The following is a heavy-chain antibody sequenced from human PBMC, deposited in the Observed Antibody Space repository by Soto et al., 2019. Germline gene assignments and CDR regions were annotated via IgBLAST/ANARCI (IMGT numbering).Heavy chain of an antibody. Sequence: SETLSLTCTVSGGSISNYFCNWIRQPAGKGLEWIGHIDNSGSTNYNPSLKSRITMSADTPRNQFSLKLNSVTAADTAVYYCARGGQDFWSGPFDYWGQGALVTVSS. CDR2: IDNSGST. V-gene: IGHV4-4*07. J-gene: IGHJ4*02. CDR1: GGSISNYF. D-gene: IGHD3-3*01. CDR3: ARGGQDFWSGPFDY.